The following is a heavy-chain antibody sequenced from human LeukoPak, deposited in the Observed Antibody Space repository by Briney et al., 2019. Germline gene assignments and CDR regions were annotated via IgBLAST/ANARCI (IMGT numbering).Heavy chain of an antibody. CDR3: AKSPGSRSYPHYFDY. CDR2: ISSSGGST. D-gene: IGHD3-10*01. Sequence: GGTLRLSCAASGFTFSDYDMSWVRQAPGKGLEWVSVISSSGGSTYYADSVKGRFTISRDNSKDRLYLQMNSLRAEDTAVYYCAKSPGSRSYPHYFDYWGQGTLVTVSS. CDR1: GFTFSDYD. V-gene: IGHV3-23*01. J-gene: IGHJ4*02.